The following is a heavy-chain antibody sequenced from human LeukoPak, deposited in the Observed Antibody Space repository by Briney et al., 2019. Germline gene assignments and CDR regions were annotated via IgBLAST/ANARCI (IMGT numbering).Heavy chain of an antibody. CDR3: ARLMYYYDSSGYYSVYYGMDV. D-gene: IGHD3-22*01. V-gene: IGHV4-59*01. CDR1: GGSISSYY. CDR2: IYYSGRT. J-gene: IGHJ6*02. Sequence: SETLSLTCTVSGGSISSYYWSWIRQPPGKGLEWIGYIYYSGRTNYNPSLKSRVTISVDTSKNQFSLKLSSVTAADTAVYYCARLMYYYDSSGYYSVYYGMDVWGQGTTVTVSS.